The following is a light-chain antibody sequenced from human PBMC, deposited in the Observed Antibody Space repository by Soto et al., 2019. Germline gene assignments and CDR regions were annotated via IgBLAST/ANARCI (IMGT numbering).Light chain of an antibody. CDR2: RAS. CDR1: QSVGSN. J-gene: IGKJ4*01. V-gene: IGKV3-15*01. Sequence: EIVMTQSPVTLSVSAGERATLSCRASQSVGSNLVWYQQKPGQAPRLLIYRASTRANGVPARFSGSGSGTEFTLTISSLQSEDFELHYCHQYNLWPLTLGGGPNVDIK. CDR3: HQYNLWPLT.